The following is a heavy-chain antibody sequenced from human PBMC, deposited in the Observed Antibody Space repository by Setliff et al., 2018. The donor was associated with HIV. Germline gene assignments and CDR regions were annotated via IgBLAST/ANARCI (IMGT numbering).Heavy chain of an antibody. V-gene: IGHV5-51*01. Sequence: GESLKISCKGSGYSFTNYWIGWVRQRPGKGLEWMGIVYPGDSDTRYSPSFQGQVTISADKSISTAYLQWSSLKASDTAMYYCARHTLTTVTTEYFDYWGQGTLFTVSS. CDR1: GYSFTNYW. J-gene: IGHJ4*02. CDR3: ARHTLTTVTTEYFDY. D-gene: IGHD4-4*01. CDR2: VYPGDSDT.